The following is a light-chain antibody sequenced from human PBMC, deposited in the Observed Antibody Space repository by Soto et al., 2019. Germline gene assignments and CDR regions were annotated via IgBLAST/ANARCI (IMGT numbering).Light chain of an antibody. CDR2: GNS. Sequence: QSVLTQPPSVSGAPGQRVTISCTGSSSNIGAGYDVHWYQQLPGTAPKLLIYGNSNRPSGVPKRFSGSKSGTSAPLAITGLQDAYDANYYCQSYDSSLSRVFGGGTKVTDL. CDR3: QSYDSSLSRV. J-gene: IGLJ2*01. CDR1: SSNIGAGYD. V-gene: IGLV1-40*01.